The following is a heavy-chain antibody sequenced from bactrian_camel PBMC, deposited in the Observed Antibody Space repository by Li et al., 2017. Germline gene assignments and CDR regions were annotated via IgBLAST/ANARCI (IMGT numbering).Heavy chain of an antibody. V-gene: IGHV3S67*01. CDR3: AARGKARPRDGPCYPDFGY. D-gene: IGHD2*01. Sequence: DVQLVESGGGSVQAGGSLRLSCVASVALRSSPYRACMGWFRQPPGKEREGIANIDWDGKTNYVDSVKGRFTISQGNAKTTLHLQMNNLTSEDTAMYYCAARGKARPRDGPCYPDFGYWGQGTQVTVS. J-gene: IGHJ6*01. CDR1: VALRSSPY. CDR2: IDWDGKT.